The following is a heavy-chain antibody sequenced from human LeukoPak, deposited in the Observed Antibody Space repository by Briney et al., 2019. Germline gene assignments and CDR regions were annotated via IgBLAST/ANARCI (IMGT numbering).Heavy chain of an antibody. Sequence: SGTLSLTCTVSGDSINSLDLWSWVRQPPGKGLEWIGEMYLSGTTHSNPSLKSRVTISVDTSKNQFSLKLSSVTAADTAVYYCARGLKLSYWGQGTLVTVSS. CDR1: GDSINSLDL. V-gene: IGHV4-4*02. CDR3: ARGLKLSY. J-gene: IGHJ4*02. CDR2: MYLSGTT.